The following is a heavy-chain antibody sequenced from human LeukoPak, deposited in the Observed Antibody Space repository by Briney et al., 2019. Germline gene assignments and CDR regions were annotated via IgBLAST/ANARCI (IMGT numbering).Heavy chain of an antibody. V-gene: IGHV3-23*01. J-gene: IGHJ4*02. CDR2: IRGSGSDT. Sequence: PGGSLRLSCAASGFTFSSNAMAWVRQPPGKGLEGVSAIRGSGSDTYYAASVKGRFIISRDDSRNTLLLQMNSLRADDTAIYDCAKNFRVSYWGQGTLVTVSS. CDR3: AKNFRVSY. CDR1: GFTFSSNA. D-gene: IGHD3-3*01.